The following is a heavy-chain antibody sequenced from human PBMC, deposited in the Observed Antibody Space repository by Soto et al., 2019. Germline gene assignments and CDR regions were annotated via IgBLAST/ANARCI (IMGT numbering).Heavy chain of an antibody. J-gene: IGHJ4*02. V-gene: IGHV1-18*01. CDR1: GYTFTSYG. Sequence: ASVKVSCKASGYTFTSYGISWVRQAPGQGLEWMGWISAYNGNTNYAQKLQGRVTMTTDTSTSTAYMELRSLRSDDTAVYYCARSSSGYITSPQIYWGQGTLVTVSS. D-gene: IGHD6-19*01. CDR3: ARSSSGYITSPQIY. CDR2: ISAYNGNT.